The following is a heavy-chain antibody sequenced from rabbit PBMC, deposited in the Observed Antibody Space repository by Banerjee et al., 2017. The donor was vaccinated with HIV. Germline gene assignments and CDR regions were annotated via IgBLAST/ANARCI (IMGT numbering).Heavy chain of an antibody. CDR2: IYAVGSGST. CDR1: GFSFSSYYY. Sequence: QEQLVESGGGLVTLGASLTLTCTASGFSFSSYYYMCWVRQAPGKGLEWVGCIYAVGSGSTDYASWVNGRFTISKTSSTTVTLQMTSLTAADTATYFCARGGSRTNLWGPGTLVTVS. V-gene: IGHV1S45*01. D-gene: IGHD4-2*01. CDR3: ARGGSRTNL. J-gene: IGHJ4*01.